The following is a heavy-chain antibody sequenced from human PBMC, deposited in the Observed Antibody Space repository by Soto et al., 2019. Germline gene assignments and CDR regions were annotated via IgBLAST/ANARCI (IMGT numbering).Heavy chain of an antibody. Sequence: QVQLVQSGVGVKKPGASVKASCKVSESPLPSYVINGVRQATGQGLEWMGWMNPNSGNTGYAQKFQGRVTMTRNTSISTAYMELSSLRSEDTAVYYCARERSGYFDYWGQGTLVTVSS. CDR3: ARERSGYFDY. CDR1: ESPLPSYV. CDR2: MNPNSGNT. J-gene: IGHJ4*02. D-gene: IGHD2-15*01. V-gene: IGHV1-8*01.